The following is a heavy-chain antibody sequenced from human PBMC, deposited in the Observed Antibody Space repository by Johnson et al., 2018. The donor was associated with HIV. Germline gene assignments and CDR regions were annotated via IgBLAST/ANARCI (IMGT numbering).Heavy chain of an antibody. CDR2: ISGSDGAI. D-gene: IGHD2-8*01. Sequence: QVQLVESWGGWVKPGGSLSLSCAASGFTFSDSYMNWIRQAPGKGLEWVSYISGSDGAIWYADSVKGRFTVSRDNAKNSFYLQMNSLRAEDTAVYYCARSVNAGRPFDIWGQGTLVTVSS. CDR3: ARSVNAGRPFDI. J-gene: IGHJ3*02. V-gene: IGHV3-11*04. CDR1: GFTFSDSY.